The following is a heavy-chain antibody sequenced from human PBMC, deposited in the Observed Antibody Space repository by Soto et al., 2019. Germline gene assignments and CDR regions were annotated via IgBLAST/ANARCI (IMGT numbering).Heavy chain of an antibody. CDR2: IYYSGST. J-gene: IGHJ5*02. Sequence: SETLFLTCTVSGGSISSYYWSWIRQPPGKGLEWIGYIYYSGSTNYNPSLKSRVTISVDTSKNQFSLKLSSVTAADTAVYYCARSSGSYYWFDPWGQGTLVTVSS. CDR1: GGSISSYY. D-gene: IGHD1-26*01. CDR3: ARSSGSYYWFDP. V-gene: IGHV4-59*01.